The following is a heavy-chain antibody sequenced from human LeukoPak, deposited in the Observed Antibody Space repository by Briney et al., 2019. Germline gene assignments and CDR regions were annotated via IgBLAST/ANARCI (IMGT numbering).Heavy chain of an antibody. Sequence: GRSLRLSCAASGFTFSNYGMHWVRQAPGKGLEWLAIISYDGRSEYYADSVKGRFTISRDNSKSTLYLQMNRLRAEDTAVYYCAKEWGHVWGQGTTVTVSS. V-gene: IGHV3-30*18. CDR1: GFTFSNYG. J-gene: IGHJ6*02. D-gene: IGHD3-16*01. CDR3: AKEWGHV. CDR2: ISYDGRSE.